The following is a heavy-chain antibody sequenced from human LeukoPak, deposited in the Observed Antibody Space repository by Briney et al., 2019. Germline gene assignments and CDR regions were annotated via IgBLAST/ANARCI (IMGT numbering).Heavy chain of an antibody. V-gene: IGHV4-34*01. CDR1: GGSFSGYY. J-gene: IGHJ4*02. Sequence: SETLSLTCAVYGGSFSGYYWSWIRQPPGKGLEWIGEINHNGSTNYNPSLKSRVTISVDTSKNQFSLKLSSVTAAGTAVYYCARGYYNMIVVVDWDYWGQGTLVTVSS. CDR2: INHNGST. D-gene: IGHD3-22*01. CDR3: ARGYYNMIVVVDWDY.